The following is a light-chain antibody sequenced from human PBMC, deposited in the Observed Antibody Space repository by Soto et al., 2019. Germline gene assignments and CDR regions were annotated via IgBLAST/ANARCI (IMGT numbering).Light chain of an antibody. J-gene: IGLJ1*01. CDR2: EVT. Sequence: QSALTQPASVAGSPGQSVTISSTRSSSDICTYKYVSWYQHHPGTAPTLLIYEVTNRPSGVSDRFSGSKSGNTASLTISGLQADDEADYYCSSYAASFLRVFGSGTQGTLL. CDR1: SSDICTYKY. V-gene: IGLV2-14*01. CDR3: SSYAASFLRV.